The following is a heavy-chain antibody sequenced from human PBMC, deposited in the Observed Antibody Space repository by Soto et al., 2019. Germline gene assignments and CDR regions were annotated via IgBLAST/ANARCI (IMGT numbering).Heavy chain of an antibody. V-gene: IGHV3-30-3*01. Sequence: QVQLVESGGGVVQPGRSLRVSCAASGFTFSNYAMHWVRQAPGKGLEWVAVISYDGSNQFYADSVKGRFTISRDSSKSTLYLQMNNLRDEDTAVYYCARDRVYYYDSSGDYNFDYWGQGTLVTVSS. J-gene: IGHJ4*02. D-gene: IGHD3-22*01. CDR2: ISYDGSNQ. CDR3: ARDRVYYYDSSGDYNFDY. CDR1: GFTFSNYA.